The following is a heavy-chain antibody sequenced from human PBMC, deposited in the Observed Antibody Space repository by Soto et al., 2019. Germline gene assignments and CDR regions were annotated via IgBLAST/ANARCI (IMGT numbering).Heavy chain of an antibody. D-gene: IGHD6-13*01. V-gene: IGHV3-23*01. Sequence: PGGSLRLSCAASGFTFSSYAMSWVRQAPGKGLEWVSAISGSGGSTYYADSVKGRFTISRDNSKNTLYLQMNSLRAEGTAVYYCAKDSFIAAAGTTLPDDYYGMDVSGPGTTVTVSS. CDR3: AKDSFIAAAGTTLPDDYYGMDV. J-gene: IGHJ6*02. CDR2: ISGSGGST. CDR1: GFTFSSYA.